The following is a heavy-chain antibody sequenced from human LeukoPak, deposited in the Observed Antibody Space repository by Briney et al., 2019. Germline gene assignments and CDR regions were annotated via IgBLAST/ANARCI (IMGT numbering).Heavy chain of an antibody. CDR2: ISYDGSNK. Sequence: GGSLRLSCAASGFTFSSYGMHWVRQAPGKGLEWVAVISYDGSNKYYADSVKGRFTISRDNSKNTLYLQMNSLRAEDTAVYYCAKDPLTPRGPAYYFDYWGQGTLVTVSS. CDR3: AKDPLTPRGPAYYFDY. D-gene: IGHD1-14*01. J-gene: IGHJ4*02. CDR1: GFTFSSYG. V-gene: IGHV3-30*18.